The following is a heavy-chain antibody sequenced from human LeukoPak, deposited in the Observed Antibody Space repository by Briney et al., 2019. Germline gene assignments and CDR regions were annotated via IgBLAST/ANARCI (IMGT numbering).Heavy chain of an antibody. CDR1: GFTFSSYG. V-gene: IGHV3-33*06. Sequence: PGRSLRLSCAASGFTFSSYGMHWVRQAPGKGLEWVAVIWYDGSNKYYADSVKGRFTISRDNSKNTLYLQMSSLRAEDTAVYYCAKVRVVGYSTFDYWGQGALVTVSS. CDR2: IWYDGSNK. D-gene: IGHD2-8*01. J-gene: IGHJ4*02. CDR3: AKVRVVGYSTFDY.